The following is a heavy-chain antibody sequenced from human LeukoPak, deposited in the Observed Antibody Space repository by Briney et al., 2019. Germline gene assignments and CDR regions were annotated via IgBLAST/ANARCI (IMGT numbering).Heavy chain of an antibody. V-gene: IGHV3-7*01. CDR3: ARDASYYDFWSGYFDY. D-gene: IGHD3-3*01. Sequence: GGSLRLSCAASGFTFSSYWMSWVRQAPGKGLEWVANIKQDGSGKYYVDSVKGRFTISRDNAKNSLYLQMNSLRAEDTAVYYCARDASYYDFWSGYFDYWGQGTPVTVSS. CDR2: IKQDGSGK. J-gene: IGHJ4*02. CDR1: GFTFSSYW.